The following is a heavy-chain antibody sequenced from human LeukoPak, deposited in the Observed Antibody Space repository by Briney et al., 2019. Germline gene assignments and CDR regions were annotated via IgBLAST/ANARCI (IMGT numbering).Heavy chain of an antibody. D-gene: IGHD5-12*01. Sequence: SWVRQAPGKGLEWIGYIYYSGSTYYKPSLKSRVTISVDTSKNQFSLKLSSVTAADTAVYYCARFRSGYEDTDYWGQGTLVTVSS. CDR3: ARFRSGYEDTDY. V-gene: IGHV4-30-4*08. J-gene: IGHJ4*02. CDR2: IYYSGST.